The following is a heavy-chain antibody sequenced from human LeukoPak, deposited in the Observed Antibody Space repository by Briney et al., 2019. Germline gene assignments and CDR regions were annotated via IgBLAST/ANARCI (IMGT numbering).Heavy chain of an antibody. Sequence: PGGSLRLSCVASGLTLSGYGMNWVRQAPGKGLEWLSYISTTVTTIYYADSVKGRFTVSRDNAKNSLYLQMNSLRAEDTAIYYCATYRQVLLPFESWGQGTLVTVSS. CDR1: GLTLSGYG. D-gene: IGHD2-8*02. CDR2: ISTTVTTI. J-gene: IGHJ4*02. V-gene: IGHV3-48*01. CDR3: ATYRQVLLPFES.